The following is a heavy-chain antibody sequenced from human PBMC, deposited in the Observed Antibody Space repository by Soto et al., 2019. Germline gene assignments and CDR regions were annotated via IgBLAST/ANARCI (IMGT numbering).Heavy chain of an antibody. J-gene: IGHJ6*03. D-gene: IGHD3-16*02. V-gene: IGHV4-59*01. CDR3: AMRGDYDYIWGSYRTHYYYYYYMDV. CDR2: IYYSGST. Sequence: SETLSLTCTVSGGSISSYYWSWIRQPPGKGLEWIGYIYYSGSTNYNPSLKSRVTISVDTSKNQFSLKLSSVTAADTAMYYCAMRGDYDYIWGSYRTHYYYYYYMDVWGKGTTVTVSS. CDR1: GGSISSYY.